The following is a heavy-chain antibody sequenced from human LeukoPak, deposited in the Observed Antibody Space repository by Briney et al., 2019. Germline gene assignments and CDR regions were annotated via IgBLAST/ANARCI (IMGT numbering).Heavy chain of an antibody. V-gene: IGHV3-11*01. CDR1: GFTFSDYY. CDR2: ISSSGSTI. Sequence: GGSLRLSCAASGFTFSDYYMSWIRQAPGKGLEWVSYISSSGSTIYYADSVKGRFTISRDNSKNTLYLQMNSLRAEDTAVYYCAKKGWLAAAGTLEYFQHWGQGTLVTVSS. J-gene: IGHJ1*01. D-gene: IGHD6-13*01. CDR3: AKKGWLAAAGTLEYFQH.